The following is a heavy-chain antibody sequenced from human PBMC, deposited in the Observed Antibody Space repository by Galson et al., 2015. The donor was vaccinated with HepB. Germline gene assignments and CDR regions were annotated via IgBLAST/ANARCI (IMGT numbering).Heavy chain of an antibody. Sequence: SVKVSCKVSGYTLTEFSMHWVRQAPGKGLEWMGGFDPDDGETIYAQKFQGRVTMTEDTSTDTAYMELSSLRSEDTAVYYCATYASGNFDYWGQGTLVTVSS. CDR2: FDPDDGET. V-gene: IGHV1-24*01. J-gene: IGHJ4*02. CDR3: ATYASGNFDY. D-gene: IGHD1-14*01. CDR1: GYTLTEFS.